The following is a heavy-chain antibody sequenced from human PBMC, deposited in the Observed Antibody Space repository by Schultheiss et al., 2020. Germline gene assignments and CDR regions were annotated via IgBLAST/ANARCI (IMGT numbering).Heavy chain of an antibody. CDR1: GFTFSDYY. D-gene: IGHD5-18*01. CDR3: ARGLRYSSGPPNDY. CDR2: IAYDGSNK. J-gene: IGHJ4*02. Sequence: GGSLRLSCAASGFTFSDYYMNWIRQAPGKGLEWVAVIAYDGSNKYYADSVKGRVTISRDNSKNTLYLQMNSLRAEDTAVYYCARGLRYSSGPPNDYWGQGTLVTVSS. V-gene: IGHV3-30-3*01.